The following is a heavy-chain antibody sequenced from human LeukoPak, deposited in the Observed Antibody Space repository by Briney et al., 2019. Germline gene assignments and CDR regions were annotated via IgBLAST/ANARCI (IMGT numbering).Heavy chain of an antibody. CDR1: GYTFTSYG. CDR2: ISAYNGNT. J-gene: IGHJ4*02. CDR3: ARSHNYYYDSSGQITFDY. D-gene: IGHD3-22*01. Sequence: ASVKVSCKASGYTFTSYGISWVRQAPGQGLEWMGWISAYNGNTNYAQKLQGRVTMTTDTSTSTAYMELRSLRSDDTAVYYCARSHNYYYDSSGQITFDYWGQGTLVTVSS. V-gene: IGHV1-18*01.